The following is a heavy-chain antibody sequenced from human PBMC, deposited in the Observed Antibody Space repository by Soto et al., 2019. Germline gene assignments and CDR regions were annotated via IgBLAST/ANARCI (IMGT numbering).Heavy chain of an antibody. V-gene: IGHV3-23*01. CDR1: GFTFSSYA. CDR2: ISGSGGST. J-gene: IGHJ4*02. D-gene: IGHD3-22*01. Sequence: GSLRLSCAASGFTFSSYAMIWVRQAPGKGLEWVSAISGSGGSTYYADSVKGRFTISRDNSKNTLYLQMNSLRAEDTAVYYCAKDLDDSSGYSHDYWGQGTLVTVSS. CDR3: AKDLDDSSGYSHDY.